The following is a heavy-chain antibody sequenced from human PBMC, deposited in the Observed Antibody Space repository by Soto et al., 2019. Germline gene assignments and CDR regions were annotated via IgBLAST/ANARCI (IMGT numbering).Heavy chain of an antibody. CDR3: ASRDPGTSVDY. CDR1: GGSFTSNNW. V-gene: IGHV4-4*02. D-gene: IGHD1-7*01. CDR2: IYRTGST. Sequence: SETLSLTCAVSGGSFTSNNWWTWVRQPPGQGLEWIGEIYRTGSTNYNPSLKSRVTISLDKSENQFSLKVTSPTAADTAVYYCASRDPGTSVDYWGQGTLVTVSS. J-gene: IGHJ4*02.